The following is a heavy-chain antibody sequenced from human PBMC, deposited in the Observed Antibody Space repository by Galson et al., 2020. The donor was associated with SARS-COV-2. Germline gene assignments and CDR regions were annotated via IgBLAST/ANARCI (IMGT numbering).Heavy chain of an antibody. D-gene: IGHD3-22*01. CDR3: ARDPYYYDSSGYYSDCYYMDV. CDR2: INAGNGNT. V-gene: IGHV1-3*01. CDR1: GYTFTSYA. Sequence: ASVKVSCKASGYTFTSYAMHWVRQAPGQRLEWMGWINAGNGNTKYSQKFQGRVTITRDTSASTAYMELSSLRSEDTAVYYCARDPYYYDSSGYYSDCYYMDVWGKGTTVTISS. J-gene: IGHJ6*03.